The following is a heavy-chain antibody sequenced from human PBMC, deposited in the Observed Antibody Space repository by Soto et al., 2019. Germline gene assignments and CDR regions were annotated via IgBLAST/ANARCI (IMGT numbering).Heavy chain of an antibody. Sequence: EVQLVESGGGLIQPGGSLRLSCAASGFTVSSNYMSWVRQAPGKGLEWVSVIYSGGSTYYADSVKGRFTISRDNSKNTRYRQSNRLRAEDAAVYYCARGRVESGSPESIQPWGQGTLVIVSS. CDR1: GFTVSSNY. J-gene: IGHJ1*01. CDR2: IYSGGST. CDR3: ARGRVESGSPESIQP. D-gene: IGHD1-26*01. V-gene: IGHV3-53*01.